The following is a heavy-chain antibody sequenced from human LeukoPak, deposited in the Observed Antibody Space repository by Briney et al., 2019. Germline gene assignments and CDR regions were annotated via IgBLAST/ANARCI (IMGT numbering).Heavy chain of an antibody. J-gene: IGHJ5*02. CDR1: GVSISSYY. Sequence: SETLSLTCTVSGVSISSYYWSWIRQPPGKGLEWIGYIYYSGSTNYNPSLKSRVTISVDTSKNQFSLRLSSVTAADTAVYYCARLQYCSGTSCYWFDHWGQGTLVTVSS. CDR2: IYYSGST. CDR3: ARLQYCSGTSCYWFDH. V-gene: IGHV4-59*12. D-gene: IGHD2-2*01.